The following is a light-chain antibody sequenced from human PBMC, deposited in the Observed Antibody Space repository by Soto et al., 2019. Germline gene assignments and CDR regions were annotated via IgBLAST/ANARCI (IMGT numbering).Light chain of an antibody. J-gene: IGKJ1*01. CDR3: QQYGSLTWP. Sequence: EVVVTQSPGTLSLSPGERATLSCRASESVSSSYLAWYQQKPGQAPRLLIYGASNRATGIPDRFSGSGSGPDFTLTISRLAPEDFAVYYCQQYGSLTWPFGPGTKVDIK. V-gene: IGKV3-20*01. CDR2: GAS. CDR1: ESVSSSY.